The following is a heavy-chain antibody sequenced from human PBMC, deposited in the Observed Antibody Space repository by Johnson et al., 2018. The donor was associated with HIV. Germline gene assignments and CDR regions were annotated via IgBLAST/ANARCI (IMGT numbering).Heavy chain of an antibody. CDR3: ARMAAAGHPEAFDI. J-gene: IGHJ3*02. V-gene: IGHV3-30*03. Sequence: QVQLVESGGGVVRPGGSLRLSCAASGFTFDDYGMSWVRQAPGRGLEWVAVISYDGSNKYYADSVKGRFPISRDNSKNTLYLQMNSLRAEDTAVYYCARMAAAGHPEAFDIWGQGTMVTVSS. CDR2: ISYDGSNK. D-gene: IGHD6-13*01. CDR1: GFTFDDYG.